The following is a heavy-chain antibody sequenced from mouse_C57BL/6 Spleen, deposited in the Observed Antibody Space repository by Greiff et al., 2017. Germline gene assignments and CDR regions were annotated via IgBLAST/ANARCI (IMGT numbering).Heavy chain of an antibody. CDR2: IDPSDSYT. CDR1: GYTFTSYW. CDR3: ARTIYYSNFCAMGY. V-gene: IGHV1-69*01. D-gene: IGHD2-5*01. J-gene: IGHJ4*01. Sequence: VQLQQPGAELVMPGASVKLSCKASGYTFTSYWMHWVKQRPGQGLEWIGEIDPSDSYTNYKQKFKGKSTLTVDKSTSTAYMQLSSLTSEGSAVDYCARTIYYSNFCAMGYWGQGTSVTVSS.